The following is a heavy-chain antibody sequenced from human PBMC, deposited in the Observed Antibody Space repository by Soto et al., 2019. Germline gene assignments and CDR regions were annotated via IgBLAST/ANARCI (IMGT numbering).Heavy chain of an antibody. Sequence: SETLSLTCSVSGGSISSYYWSWIRQPPGKGLEWIGFIYSSGSTNYNPSLKSRVTISVDTSKNQFSLKLSSVTAADTAVYYCAKKDFDYWGQGTLVTVSS. V-gene: IGHV4-59*08. J-gene: IGHJ4*02. CDR2: IYSSGST. CDR3: AKKDFDY. CDR1: GGSISSYY.